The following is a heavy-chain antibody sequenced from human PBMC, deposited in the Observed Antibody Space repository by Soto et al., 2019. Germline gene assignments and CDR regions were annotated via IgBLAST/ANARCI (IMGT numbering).Heavy chain of an antibody. V-gene: IGHV3-23*01. CDR2: ITANGGGT. CDR3: AKEMLPDY. Sequence: EVQLLESGGGLVQPGGSLRLSCAASGFTFRSYAMIWVRQAPGKGLEWVSAITANGGGTYYADSVKGRFPISRDNSKSTLFLQIKDLRAEDTAVYYCAKEMLPDYWGQGTLITVSS. CDR1: GFTFRSYA. D-gene: IGHD2-8*01. J-gene: IGHJ4*02.